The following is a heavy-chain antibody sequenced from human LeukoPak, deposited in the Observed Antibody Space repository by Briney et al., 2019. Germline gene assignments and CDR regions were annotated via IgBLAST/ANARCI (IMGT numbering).Heavy chain of an antibody. Sequence: GGSLRLSCATSGFSFSTYNMNWVRQAPGKGLEWVSSVSSSSYIYYSDSVKGRFTISRDNAKNSLFLQMNSLRAEDTAVYYCARDRASMLRGVRPVNLYFYYMVVWGKGTTVTISS. J-gene: IGHJ6*03. CDR3: ARDRASMLRGVRPVNLYFYYMVV. D-gene: IGHD3-10*01. CDR1: GFSFSTYN. V-gene: IGHV3-21*01. CDR2: VSSSSYI.